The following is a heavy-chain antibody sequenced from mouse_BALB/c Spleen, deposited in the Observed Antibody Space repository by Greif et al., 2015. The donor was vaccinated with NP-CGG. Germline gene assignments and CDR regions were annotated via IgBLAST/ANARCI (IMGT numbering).Heavy chain of an antibody. CDR1: GFSLTSYG. CDR3: ARATTATTSLFAY. D-gene: IGHD1-2*01. CDR2: IWSGGST. J-gene: IGHJ3*01. V-gene: IGHV2-2*02. Sequence: VKVVESGPGLVQPSQSLSITCTVSGFSLTSYGVHWVRQSPGKGLEWLGVIWSGGSTDYNAAFISRLSISKDNSKSXVFFKMNSLQANDTAIYYCARATTATTSLFAYWGQGTLVTVSA.